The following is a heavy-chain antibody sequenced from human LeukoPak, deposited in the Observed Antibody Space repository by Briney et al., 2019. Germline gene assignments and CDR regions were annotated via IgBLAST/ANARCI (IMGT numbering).Heavy chain of an antibody. V-gene: IGHV4-59*08. D-gene: IGHD2-2*02. CDR2: IYYSGST. CDR3: ARLAIRPCNWFDP. J-gene: IGHJ5*02. CDR1: GGSISSYY. Sequence: SETLSLTCTVSGGSISSYYWSWIRQPPGKGLEWIGYIYYSGSTNYNPSLKSRVTISVDTSKNQFSLKLSSVTAADTAVYYCARLAIRPCNWFDPWGQGTLVTVSS.